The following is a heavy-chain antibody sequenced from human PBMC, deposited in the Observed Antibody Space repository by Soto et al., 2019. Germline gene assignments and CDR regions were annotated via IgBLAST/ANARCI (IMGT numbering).Heavy chain of an antibody. V-gene: IGHV4-31*11. CDR2: IYYSGST. D-gene: IGHD3-10*01. CDR1: GGSFNGYY. Sequence: SETLSLTCAVYGGSFNGYYWSWIRQHPGKGLEWIGYIYYSGSTYYNPSLKSRVTISVDTSKNQFSLELSSVTAADTAVYYCARVYGSGNRFVNWGQGTLVTVSS. CDR3: ARVYGSGNRFVN. J-gene: IGHJ4*02.